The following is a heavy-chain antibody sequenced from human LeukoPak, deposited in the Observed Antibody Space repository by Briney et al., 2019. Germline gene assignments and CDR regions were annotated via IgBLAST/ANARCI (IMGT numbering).Heavy chain of an antibody. Sequence: SETLSLTCTVSGDSISSYYWSWIRQPPGKGLEWIGRIYTSGSTPDYSPSLKSRVTMSIDTSKNQFSLQLSSVTAADTAVYYCATSPPVVPAAITAFDIWGQGTMVTVSS. CDR2: IYTSGSTP. CDR3: ATSPPVVPAAITAFDI. J-gene: IGHJ3*02. D-gene: IGHD2-2*01. CDR1: GDSISSYY. V-gene: IGHV4-4*07.